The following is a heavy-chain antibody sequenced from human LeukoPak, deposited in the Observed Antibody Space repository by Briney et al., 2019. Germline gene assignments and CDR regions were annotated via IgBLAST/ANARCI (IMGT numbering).Heavy chain of an antibody. CDR2: VAYSGNS. J-gene: IGHJ5*02. D-gene: IGHD3-10*02. CDR3: ARAVRGAVTFNRFDP. Sequence: NPSETLSLTCTVSGDSINDYYWSWLRQTPGEGLEWIGFVAYSGNSNYNPSLESRVTISIDTSKNQFFLKLNSVTAADTAIYYCARAVRGAVTFNRFDPWGQGTLVTVSS. CDR1: GDSINDYY. V-gene: IGHV4-59*01.